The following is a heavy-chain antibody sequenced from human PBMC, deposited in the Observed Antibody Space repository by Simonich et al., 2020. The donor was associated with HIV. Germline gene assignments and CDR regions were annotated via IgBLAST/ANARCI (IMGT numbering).Heavy chain of an antibody. V-gene: IGHV4-34*01. Sequence: QVQLQQWGAGLLKPSETLSLTCTVYGGSFSDYYWSWIRQPPGKGLEWIGEINHKGRTIYNPSLKSRVSISIDTAKNQFSLKLSSVTAADTAVYYCARGGGNPNYWGQGTLVTVSS. J-gene: IGHJ4*02. CDR3: ARGGGNPNY. CDR2: INHKGRT. D-gene: IGHD1-1*01. CDR1: GGSFSDYY.